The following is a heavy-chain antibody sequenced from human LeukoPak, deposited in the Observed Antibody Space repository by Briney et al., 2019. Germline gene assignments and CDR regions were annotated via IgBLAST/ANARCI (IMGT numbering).Heavy chain of an antibody. J-gene: IGHJ6*03. CDR2: ISSSSSYI. CDR3: ARDGEVDKPGGFYDFWSGSQSQYYYYMDV. Sequence: GGSLRLSCAASGFTFSSYSMNWVRQAPGKGLEWVSSISSSSSYIYYADSVKGRFTISRDNAKNSLYLQMNSLRAGDTAVYYCARDGEVDKPGGFYDFWSGSQSQYYYYMDVWGKGTTVTVFS. D-gene: IGHD3-3*01. CDR1: GFTFSSYS. V-gene: IGHV3-21*01.